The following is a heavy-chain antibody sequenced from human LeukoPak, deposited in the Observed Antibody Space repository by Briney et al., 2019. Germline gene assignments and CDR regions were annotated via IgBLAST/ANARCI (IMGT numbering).Heavy chain of an antibody. Sequence: NPSETLSLTCTVSGGSISSYYWSWIRQPPGKGLEWIGYIYYSGSTNYNPSLKSRVTISVDTSKNQFSLKLSSVTAADTAVYYCARDGRYCSGGSCYDAFDIWGQGTMVTVSS. J-gene: IGHJ3*02. CDR1: GGSISSYY. D-gene: IGHD2-15*01. CDR2: IYYSGST. V-gene: IGHV4-59*01. CDR3: ARDGRYCSGGSCYDAFDI.